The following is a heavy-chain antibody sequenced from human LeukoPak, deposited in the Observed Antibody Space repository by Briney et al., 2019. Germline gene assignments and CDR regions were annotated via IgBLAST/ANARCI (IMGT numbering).Heavy chain of an antibody. CDR1: GGSISSSSYY. CDR3: ARVVVADFDY. D-gene: IGHD2-15*01. CDR2: IYYSGST. J-gene: IGHJ4*02. V-gene: IGHV4-39*01. Sequence: SETLSLTCTVSGGSISSSSYYWGWIRQPPGKGLEWIGSIYYSGSTYYNPSLKSRVTISVDTSKNQFSLKLSSVTAADTAVYYCARVVVADFDYWGQGTLVTVSS.